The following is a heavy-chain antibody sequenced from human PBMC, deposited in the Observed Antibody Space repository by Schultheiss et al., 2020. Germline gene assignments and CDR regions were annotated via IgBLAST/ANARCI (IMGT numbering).Heavy chain of an antibody. V-gene: IGHV3-9*01. CDR3: AANTDFDY. CDR2: ISWNSGHI. J-gene: IGHJ4*02. Sequence: GGSLRLSCAASGFTFDLYGMYWVRQAPGKGLEWVSSISWNSGHIAYVDSVKGRFTISRDNAKSSLYLQMNSLKPEDTALYYCAANTDFDYWGQGTLVTVSS. CDR1: GFTFDLYG.